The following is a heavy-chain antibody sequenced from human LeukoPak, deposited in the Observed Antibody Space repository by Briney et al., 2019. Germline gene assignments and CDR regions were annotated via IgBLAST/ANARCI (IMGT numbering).Heavy chain of an antibody. D-gene: IGHD4-17*01. CDR2: INQDGSVK. J-gene: IGHJ3*02. Sequence: PGESLRLSCAVSGFTFSNSWFTWVCQAPGKGLEWVALINQDGSVKSSVDSVKGRFTISRDNAMNSLYLHMTSLRVEDTAVYYCARDPDHGALDIWGQGTVVTVSS. CDR3: ARDPDHGALDI. V-gene: IGHV3-7*01. CDR1: GFTFSNSW.